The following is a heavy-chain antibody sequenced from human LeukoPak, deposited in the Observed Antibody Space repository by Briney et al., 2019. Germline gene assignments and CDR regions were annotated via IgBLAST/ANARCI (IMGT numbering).Heavy chain of an antibody. V-gene: IGHV3-66*01. CDR3: ARDFPRTDYYDSSGYDY. D-gene: IGHD3-22*01. J-gene: IGHJ4*02. CDR1: GFTVSSNC. Sequence: GGSLRLSCAASGFTVSSNCMSWVRQAPGKGLEWVSVIYSGGSTYYADSVKGRFTISRDNSKNTLYLQMNSLRAEDTAVYYCARDFPRTDYYDSSGYDYWGQGTLVTVSS. CDR2: IYSGGST.